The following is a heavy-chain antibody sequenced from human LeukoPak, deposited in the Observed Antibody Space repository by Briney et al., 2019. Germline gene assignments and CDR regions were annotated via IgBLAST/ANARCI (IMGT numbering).Heavy chain of an antibody. V-gene: IGHV3-74*01. CDR3: ASAREYCGSAECYEYFQH. D-gene: IGHD2-21*01. Sequence: PGGSLRLSCAASGFTFSNYWMHWVRQAPGKGLVWVSCINNDGSSTDYADSVKGRFTISRDNAKNTLYLQMNSLRDEDTAVYYCASAREYCGSAECYEYFQHWGQGALVTVSS. CDR2: INNDGSST. J-gene: IGHJ1*01. CDR1: GFTFSNYW.